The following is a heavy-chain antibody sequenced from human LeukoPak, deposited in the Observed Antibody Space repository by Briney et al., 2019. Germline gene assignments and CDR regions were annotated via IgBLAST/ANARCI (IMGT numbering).Heavy chain of an antibody. J-gene: IGHJ6*02. CDR2: IIPIFGTA. V-gene: IGHV1-69*13. CDR1: GGTFSSYA. CDR3: ARDWGAGYNWKEGDYYYGMDV. D-gene: IGHD1-20*01. Sequence: SAKVSCKASGGTFSSYAISWVRQAPGQGLEWMGGIIPIFGTANYAQKFQGRVTITADESTSTAYMELSSLRSEDTAVYYCARDWGAGYNWKEGDYYYGMDVWGQGTTVTVSS.